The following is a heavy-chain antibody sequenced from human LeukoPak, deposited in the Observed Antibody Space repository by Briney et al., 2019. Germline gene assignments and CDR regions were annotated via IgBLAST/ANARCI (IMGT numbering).Heavy chain of an antibody. CDR1: GGSISSGGYS. CDR3: ARHLDSSGWADYYYYGMDV. CDR2: IYHSGST. J-gene: IGHJ6*02. Sequence: PSETLSLTCAVSGGSISSGGYSWSWIRQPPGKGLEWIGYIYHSGSTYYNPSLKSRVTIPVDRSKNQFSLNLRSVTAADTAVYYCARHLDSSGWADYYYYGMDVWGQGTTVTVSS. V-gene: IGHV4-30-2*01. D-gene: IGHD6-19*01.